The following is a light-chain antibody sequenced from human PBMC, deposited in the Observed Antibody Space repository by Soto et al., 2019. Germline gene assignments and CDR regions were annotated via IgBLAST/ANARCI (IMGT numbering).Light chain of an antibody. V-gene: IGKV1-5*03. CDR2: KAS. CDR3: QQYNTCPLT. Sequence: DIQMTQSPSTLSASVGDRVTITCRASQTISSWLAWYQQKPGKAPKLLIYKASNLEGGVPSRFSGSGSGTEFNITISSLQPDDFATYYCQQYNTCPLTCGGGTTVEIK. J-gene: IGKJ4*01. CDR1: QTISSW.